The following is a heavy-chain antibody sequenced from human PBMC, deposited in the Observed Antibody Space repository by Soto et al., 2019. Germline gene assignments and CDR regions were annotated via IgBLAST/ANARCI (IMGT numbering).Heavy chain of an antibody. CDR1: GGFVSSGSYY. Sequence: QVQLQQWGAGLLKPSETLSLTCAVYGGFVSSGSYYWSWIRQPPGKGLEWIGEMSHSGGTHFNPSLKSRVTISVDPSKNQFSLKMSSVTAADTALYYCARVERGNVTTVVDAFDIWGPGTMVTVSS. CDR2: MSHSGGT. CDR3: ARVERGNVTTVVDAFDI. D-gene: IGHD1-1*01. V-gene: IGHV4-34*01. J-gene: IGHJ3*02.